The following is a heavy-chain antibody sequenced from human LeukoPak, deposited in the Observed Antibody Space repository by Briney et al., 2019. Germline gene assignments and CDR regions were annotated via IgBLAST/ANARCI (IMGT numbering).Heavy chain of an antibody. CDR1: GGSVSSSSYY. CDR3: AVMGITIFEVVRNWFDP. D-gene: IGHD3-3*01. Sequence: PSETLSLTCIVSGGSVSSSSYYWAWFRQPPGKGLDWIATISYTGNTYYSQSLNSRVSSSLDTSKNQFSLKLSSVTAADTAVYYCAVMGITIFEVVRNWFDPWGQGTLVTVSS. CDR2: ISYTGNT. V-gene: IGHV4-39*07. J-gene: IGHJ5*02.